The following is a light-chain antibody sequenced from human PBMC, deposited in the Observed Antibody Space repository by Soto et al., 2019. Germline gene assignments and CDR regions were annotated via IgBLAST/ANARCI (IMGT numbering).Light chain of an antibody. Sequence: EIVLTQSPGTLSLSPGERATLSCRASQTISGSYLAWYQQKPGQAPRLLIYGASSRASDIPDRFSGSGSGADFTLTISRLETEDFAVYYCQQYGSSPRTFRQGTKVEI. V-gene: IGKV3-20*01. CDR3: QQYGSSPRT. CDR2: GAS. J-gene: IGKJ1*01. CDR1: QTISGSY.